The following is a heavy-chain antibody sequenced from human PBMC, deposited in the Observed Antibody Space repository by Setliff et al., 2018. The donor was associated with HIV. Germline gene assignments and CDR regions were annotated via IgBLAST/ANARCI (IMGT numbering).Heavy chain of an antibody. J-gene: IGHJ3*02. CDR2: IIPIFGTA. Sequence: VKVSCKASGGTFSLYAISWVRQAPGQGLEWMGGIIPIFGTANYAQKFQGRVTISADESTSTAYMELSSLRSEDTAVYYCTRGSSPGVVVAATRDGFDIWGQGTMVTVSS. CDR3: TRGSSPGVVVAATRDGFDI. D-gene: IGHD2-15*01. CDR1: GGTFSLYA. V-gene: IGHV1-69*01.